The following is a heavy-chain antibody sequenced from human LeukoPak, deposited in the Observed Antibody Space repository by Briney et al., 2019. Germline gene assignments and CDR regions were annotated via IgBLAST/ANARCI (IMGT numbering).Heavy chain of an antibody. CDR3: AKWGCSGGSCYPFDY. D-gene: IGHD2-15*01. CDR1: GFTFSSYA. Sequence: GGSLRLSCAASGFTFSSYAMHWVRQAPGKGLEWVAVISYDGSNKYYADSVKGRFTISRDNSKNTLYLQMNSLRAEDTAVYYCAKWGCSGGSCYPFDYWGQGTLVTVSS. V-gene: IGHV3-30*04. J-gene: IGHJ4*02. CDR2: ISYDGSNK.